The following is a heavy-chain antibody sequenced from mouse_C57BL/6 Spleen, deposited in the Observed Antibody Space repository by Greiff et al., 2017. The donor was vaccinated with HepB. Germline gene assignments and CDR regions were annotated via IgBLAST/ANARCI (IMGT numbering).Heavy chain of an antibody. CDR1: GFTFSDYG. Sequence: EVQRVESGGGLVKPGGSLKLSCAASGFTFSDYGMHWVRQAPEKGLEWVAYISSGSSTIYYADTVKGRFTISRDNAKNTLFLQMTSLRSEDTAMYYCARLGYYGLYAMDYWGQGTSVTVSS. V-gene: IGHV5-17*01. CDR2: ISSGSSTI. D-gene: IGHD1-1*01. CDR3: ARLGYYGLYAMDY. J-gene: IGHJ4*01.